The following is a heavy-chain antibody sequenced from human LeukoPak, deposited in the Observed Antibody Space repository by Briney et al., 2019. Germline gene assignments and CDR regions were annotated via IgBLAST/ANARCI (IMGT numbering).Heavy chain of an antibody. CDR2: INAYNGNT. Sequence: ASVKVSCKASGYTFTSYGISWVRQAPGQGLEWMGWINAYNGNTNYAQKLQGRVTMTTDTSTSTAYMELSRLRSDDTAVYYCARGSIVGATFDYFDYWGQGTLVTVSS. J-gene: IGHJ4*02. D-gene: IGHD1-26*01. V-gene: IGHV1-18*01. CDR1: GYTFTSYG. CDR3: ARGSIVGATFDYFDY.